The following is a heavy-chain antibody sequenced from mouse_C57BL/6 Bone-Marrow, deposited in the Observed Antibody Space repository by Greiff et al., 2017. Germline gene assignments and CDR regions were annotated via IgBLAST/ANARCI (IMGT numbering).Heavy chain of an antibody. CDR1: GFTFSSYT. Sequence: DVKLVESGGGLVKPGGSLKLSCAASGFTFSSYTMSWVRQTPEKRLEWVATISGGGDNTYYPDSVKGRFTISRDNAKNTLYLQMSSLRSEDTALYYCGRRYYFDYWGQGTTLTVSS. V-gene: IGHV5-9*01. CDR2: ISGGGDNT. J-gene: IGHJ2*01. CDR3: GRRYYFDY.